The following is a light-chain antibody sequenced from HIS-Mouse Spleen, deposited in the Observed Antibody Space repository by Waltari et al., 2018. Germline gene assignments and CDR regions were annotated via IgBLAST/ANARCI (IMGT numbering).Light chain of an antibody. CDR3: LSADSSGTWV. J-gene: IGLJ3*02. CDR1: ALPKKY. Sequence: SYELTQPPSVSVSLGQMARITCSGEALPKKYAYWYQQKPGQFPVTGMYKDSERPSGIPGRFSGSSSGTIVTLTISGVQAEDEADYYCLSADSSGTWVFGGGTKLTVL. CDR2: KDS. V-gene: IGLV3-16*01.